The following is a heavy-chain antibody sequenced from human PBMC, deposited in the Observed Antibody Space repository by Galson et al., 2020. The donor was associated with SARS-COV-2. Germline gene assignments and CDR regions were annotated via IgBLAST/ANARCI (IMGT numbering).Heavy chain of an antibody. D-gene: IGHD2-15*01. CDR2: ISYDGSNK. Sequence: GESLKISCAASGFTFSSYGMHWVRQAPGKGLEWVAVISYDGSNKYYADSVKGRFTISRDNSKNTLYLQMNSLRAEDTAVYYCARDLGGYLYYWGQGTLVTVSS. CDR3: ARDLGGYLYY. J-gene: IGHJ4*02. V-gene: IGHV3-30*03. CDR1: GFTFSSYG.